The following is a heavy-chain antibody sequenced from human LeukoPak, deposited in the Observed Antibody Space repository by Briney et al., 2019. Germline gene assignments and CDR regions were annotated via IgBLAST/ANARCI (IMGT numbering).Heavy chain of an antibody. D-gene: IGHD4-17*01. CDR2: ISYDGSNK. CDR1: GFTSGSYA. J-gene: IGHJ4*02. CDR3: ARNPLTTGFPALYYFDY. V-gene: IGHV3-30-3*01. Sequence: GGSLRLSWAASGFTSGSYAMHGVRQAPGKGLEWVPVISYDGSNKYYAESVKGRFTISRDNSKNTLYLQMNSLRAEDTAVYYCARNPLTTGFPALYYFDYWGQGTLVTVSS.